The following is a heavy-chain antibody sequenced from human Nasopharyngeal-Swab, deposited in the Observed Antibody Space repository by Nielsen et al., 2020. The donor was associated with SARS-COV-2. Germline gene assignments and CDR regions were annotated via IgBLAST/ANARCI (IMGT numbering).Heavy chain of an antibody. V-gene: IGHV1-24*01. CDR2: FDPEDGET. J-gene: IGHJ3*02. Sequence: ASVTVSCKVSGYTLTELSMHWVRQAPGKGLEWMGGFDPEDGETIYAQKFQGRVTMTEDTSTDTAYMELSSLRSEDTAVYYCATTLYYYDSSGYYRRLGKSFDIWGQGTMVTVSS. CDR3: ATTLYYYDSSGYYRRLGKSFDI. CDR1: GYTLTELS. D-gene: IGHD3-22*01.